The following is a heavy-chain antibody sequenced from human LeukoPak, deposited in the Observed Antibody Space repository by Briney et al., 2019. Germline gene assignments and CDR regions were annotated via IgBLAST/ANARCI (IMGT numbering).Heavy chain of an antibody. D-gene: IGHD2-8*01. J-gene: IGHJ4*02. CDR1: GVSISSYY. Sequence: PSETLSLTCTVSGVSISSYYWSWIRQPAGKGLEWIGRIYTSGNTNYNPSLKSRVTMSVDTSKNQFSLKLSSVTAADTAVYYCAREPYCTNGVCSAYWGQGTLVTVSS. CDR2: IYTSGNT. CDR3: AREPYCTNGVCSAY. V-gene: IGHV4-4*07.